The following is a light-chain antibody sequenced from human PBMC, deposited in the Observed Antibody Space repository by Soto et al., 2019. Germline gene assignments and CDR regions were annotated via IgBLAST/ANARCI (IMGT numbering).Light chain of an antibody. J-gene: IGKJ1*01. CDR2: AAS. CDR3: QQSYSTPT. V-gene: IGKV1-39*01. CDR1: QSISNY. Sequence: DIQMTQSPSSLSASVGDRVTITCRASQSISNYLNWYQQKPGKAPKFLIFAASSLESGVPSRFSGSGSGTDFTLTISSLHPEDFATYYCQQSYSTPTFGQGTKVEIK.